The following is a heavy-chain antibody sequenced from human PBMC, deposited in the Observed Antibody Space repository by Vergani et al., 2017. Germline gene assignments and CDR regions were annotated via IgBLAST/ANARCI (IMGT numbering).Heavy chain of an antibody. CDR2: IYPGDSDT. D-gene: IGHD6-13*01. CDR3: ASVIAAAGTHYYYGMDV. J-gene: IGHJ6*04. V-gene: IGHV5-51*01. Sequence: EVQLVQSGAEVKKPGESLKISCKGSGYSFTSYWIGWVRQMPGKGLEWMGIIYPGDSDTRYSPSFQGQVTMSVDKSISTAYLQWSSLKASDTAMYYCASVIAAAGTHYYYGMDVWDEGTTVAVSS. CDR1: GYSFTSYW.